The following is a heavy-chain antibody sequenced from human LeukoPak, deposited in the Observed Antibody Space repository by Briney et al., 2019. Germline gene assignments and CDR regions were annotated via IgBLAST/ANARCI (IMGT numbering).Heavy chain of an antibody. CDR3: TRGDYRNYKNYPFDS. J-gene: IGHJ4*02. V-gene: IGHV3-30*03. D-gene: IGHD5-24*01. CDR2: TSYDGSDK. CDR1: GFTFSSYA. Sequence: PGGSLRLSCAASGFTFSSYAMSWVRQPPGKGLEWLAVTSYDGSDKYYADSVRGRFAISRDNSKNTVYLQLNSPRPEDTATYYCTRGDYRNYKNYPFDSWGQGTLVTVSS.